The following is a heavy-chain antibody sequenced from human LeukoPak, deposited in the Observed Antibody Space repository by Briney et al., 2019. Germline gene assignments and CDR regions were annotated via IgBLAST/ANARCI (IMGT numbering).Heavy chain of an antibody. CDR2: ISYDGSNK. V-gene: IGHV3-30*18. Sequence: GGSLRLSSAASGFTFSSYGMHWVRQAPGKGLEWVAVISYDGSNKYYADSVKGRFTISRDNSKNTLYLQMNSLRAEDTAVYYCAKDYCGGSCYSDYWGQGTLVTVSS. CDR3: AKDYCGGSCYSDY. CDR1: GFTFSSYG. D-gene: IGHD2-15*01. J-gene: IGHJ4*02.